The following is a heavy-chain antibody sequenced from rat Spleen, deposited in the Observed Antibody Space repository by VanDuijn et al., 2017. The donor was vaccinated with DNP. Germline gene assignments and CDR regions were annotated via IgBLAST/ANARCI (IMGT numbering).Heavy chain of an antibody. J-gene: IGHJ2*01. Sequence: EVQLVESGGGLVQPGRSLKLSCAASGFTFSAYYVAWARQAPAKGLEWVAYIGSPAYAPYYTDSVKGRFAISRDNAKSTLYLQMNSLRSEDMATYYCVRWNSGHFDYWGQGVMVTVSS. CDR2: IGSPAYAP. D-gene: IGHD4-3*01. CDR1: GFTFSAYY. CDR3: VRWNSGHFDY. V-gene: IGHV5-22*01.